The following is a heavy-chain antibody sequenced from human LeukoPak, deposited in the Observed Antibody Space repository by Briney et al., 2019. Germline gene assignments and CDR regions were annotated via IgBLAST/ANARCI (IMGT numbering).Heavy chain of an antibody. CDR3: AKWIAIYYYDSSGLLDY. Sequence: GGSLRLSCAASGFTFSSYWMHWVRQAPGKGLVWVSRINSDGSSTSYADSVKGRFTISRDNSKNTLYLQMNSLRAEDTAVYYCAKWIAIYYYDSSGLLDYWGQGTLVTVSS. V-gene: IGHV3-74*01. D-gene: IGHD3-22*01. J-gene: IGHJ4*02. CDR1: GFTFSSYW. CDR2: INSDGSST.